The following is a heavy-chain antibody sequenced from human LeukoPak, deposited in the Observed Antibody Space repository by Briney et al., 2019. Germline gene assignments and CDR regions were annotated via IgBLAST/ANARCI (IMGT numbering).Heavy chain of an antibody. CDR1: GGSISSYY. Sequence: SETLSLTCTVSGGSISSYYWSWIRQPAGKGLEWIGRTYTSGSTNYNPSLKSRVTMSVDTSKNQFSLRLTPGTAADTAVYHCARPMTSFGEYYLWGQGTLVTVSS. D-gene: IGHD4-17*01. J-gene: IGHJ5*02. V-gene: IGHV4-4*07. CDR3: ARPMTSFGEYYL. CDR2: TYTSGST.